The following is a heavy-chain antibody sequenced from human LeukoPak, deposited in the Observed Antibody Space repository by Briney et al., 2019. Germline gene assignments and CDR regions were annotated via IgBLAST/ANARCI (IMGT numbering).Heavy chain of an antibody. CDR3: ASGPSLGTTHPYFDY. Sequence: ASVKASCKASGYTFTGYYMHWLRQAPGQGLEWMGWINPNNGGTNYAQRFQGGVTMTRDTSINTAYMEVGRLRFDDTAVYYCASGPSLGTTHPYFDYWGQGTLVTVSS. CDR1: GYTFTGYY. D-gene: IGHD2-15*01. V-gene: IGHV1-2*02. J-gene: IGHJ4*02. CDR2: INPNNGGT.